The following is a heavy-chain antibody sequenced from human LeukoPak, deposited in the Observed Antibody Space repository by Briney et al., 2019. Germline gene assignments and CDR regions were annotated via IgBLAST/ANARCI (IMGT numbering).Heavy chain of an antibody. V-gene: IGHV4-34*01. J-gene: IGHJ6*03. CDR1: GGSFSVYY. CDR2: INHSGSS. D-gene: IGHD3-22*01. Sequence: SETLSLTCAVYGGSFSVYYWSWIRQPPGKGLEWIGEINHSGSSNYNPSLKSRVTISVETSKNQFSLKLSSVTAADTAVYYCARYVYDSSGYYYYYYYMDVWGKGTTVTVSS. CDR3: ARYVYDSSGYYYYYYYMDV.